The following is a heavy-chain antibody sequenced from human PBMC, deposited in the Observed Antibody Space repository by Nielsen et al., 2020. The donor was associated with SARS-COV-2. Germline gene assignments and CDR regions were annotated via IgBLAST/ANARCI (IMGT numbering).Heavy chain of an antibody. Sequence: WVRQAPGQGLEWMGGFDPEDGETIYAQKLQGRVTMTTDTSTSTAYMELRSLRSDDTAVYYCARPRDYYGSGSYYTPYYYYGMDVWGQGTTVTVSS. D-gene: IGHD3-10*01. CDR2: FDPEDGET. J-gene: IGHJ6*02. CDR3: ARPRDYYGSGSYYTPYYYYGMDV. V-gene: IGHV1-24*01.